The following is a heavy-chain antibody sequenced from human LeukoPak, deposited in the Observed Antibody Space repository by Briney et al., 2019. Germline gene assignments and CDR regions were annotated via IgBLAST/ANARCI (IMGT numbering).Heavy chain of an antibody. D-gene: IGHD6-19*01. J-gene: IGHJ4*02. Sequence: SQTLSLTCTVSGGSISRGSYYGTWIRQPAGKGLEWIGRIYTSGSTNYNPSLRSRVTISLDPSNNQFSLNLHSVTAADTAVYYCTTQLGLLAGLDSWGQGTRVTVSS. CDR2: IYTSGST. V-gene: IGHV4-61*02. CDR1: GGSISRGSYY. CDR3: TTQLGLLAGLDS.